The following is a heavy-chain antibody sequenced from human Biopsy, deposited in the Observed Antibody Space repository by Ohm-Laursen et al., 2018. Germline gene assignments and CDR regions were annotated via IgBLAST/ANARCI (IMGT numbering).Heavy chain of an antibody. V-gene: IGHV3-30-3*01. CDR3: ARDGKRWDYSTYFSWHFDL. CDR1: GFTLTSYA. D-gene: IGHD4-11*01. CDR2: ISYPRSGE. Sequence: RSLRLSCAATGFTLTSYAMHWVRQAPGKGLAWVAVISYPRSGEYYADSLEGRFIISRDNPKNTVDLQMNSLRAEDTAVYFCARDGKRWDYSTYFSWHFDLWGRGTLVTVSS. J-gene: IGHJ2*01.